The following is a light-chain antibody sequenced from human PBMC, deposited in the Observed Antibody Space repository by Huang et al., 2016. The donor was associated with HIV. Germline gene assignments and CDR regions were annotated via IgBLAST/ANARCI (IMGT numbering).Light chain of an antibody. Sequence: EIVLTQSPATLSLSPVERATLSCRASQTVSSYLAWYQQKPGQAPRRLIYDASNRATGIPARFSGSGSGTDFTLTISSLEPEDFAVYYCQLRSTWPGDTFGGGTKVEIK. J-gene: IGKJ4*01. V-gene: IGKV3-11*01. CDR2: DAS. CDR3: QLRSTWPGDT. CDR1: QTVSSY.